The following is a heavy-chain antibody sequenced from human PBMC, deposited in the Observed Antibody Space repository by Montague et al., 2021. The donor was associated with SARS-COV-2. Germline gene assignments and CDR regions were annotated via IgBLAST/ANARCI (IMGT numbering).Heavy chain of an antibody. D-gene: IGHD2-2*01. CDR3: ARDREYCSSASCYDIYYGMDV. J-gene: IGHJ6*02. V-gene: IGHV4-34*01. CDR2: VNPSGNA. CDR1: SSSFLPYY. Sequence: SETLSLTCAVNSSSFLPYYWSWIRQPPGGGLEWIGKVNPSGNAXXXSSXXXRVTISVSTSSSQFSLRLTSVTAADTAVYYCARDREYCSSASCYDIYYGMDVWGPGTTVTVSS.